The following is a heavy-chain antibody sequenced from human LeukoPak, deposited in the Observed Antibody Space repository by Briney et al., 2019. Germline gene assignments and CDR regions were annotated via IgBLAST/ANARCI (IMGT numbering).Heavy chain of an antibody. CDR2: IYISGNT. D-gene: IGHD3-16*01. CDR1: GGSISSYY. CDR3: ARGRWGGL. V-gene: IGHV4-4*09. Sequence: SETLSLTCTVSGGSISSYYWSWIRQPPGKGLEWMGNIYISGNTNYNPSLKSRVTISLDTSKNQFSLKLPSVTASDTAVYYCARGRWGGLWGQGTLVTVSS. J-gene: IGHJ4*02.